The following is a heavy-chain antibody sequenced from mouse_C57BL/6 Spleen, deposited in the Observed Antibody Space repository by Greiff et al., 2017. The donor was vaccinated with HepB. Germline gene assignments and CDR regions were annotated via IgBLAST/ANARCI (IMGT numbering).Heavy chain of an antibody. Sequence: QVQLQQPGAELVKPGASVKLSCTASGYTFTSYWMHWVKQRPGQGLEWIGMIHPNSGSTNYNEKFKSKATLTVDKSSSTAYMQLSSLTSEDSAVYYCARRRLGHYFDYWGQGTTLTVSS. CDR2: IHPNSGST. CDR3: ARRRLGHYFDY. CDR1: GYTFTSYW. J-gene: IGHJ2*01. V-gene: IGHV1-64*01. D-gene: IGHD4-1*01.